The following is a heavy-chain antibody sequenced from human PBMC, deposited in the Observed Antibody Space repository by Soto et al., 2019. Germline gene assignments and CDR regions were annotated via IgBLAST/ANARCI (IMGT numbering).Heavy chain of an antibody. CDR2: ISYDGSKK. CDR1: GFTFSSYP. Sequence: QVQLVESGGGVVQPGRPLRLSCAASGFTFSSYPMHWLRQAPGKGLEWVAVISYDGSKKYYADSVKGRFTISRDNSNNSLYLQMNSLRAEDSAVYYCAREAYAPGFFDIWGQGTIVNVSS. V-gene: IGHV3-30-3*01. J-gene: IGHJ3*02. CDR3: AREAYAPGFFDI. D-gene: IGHD2-2*01.